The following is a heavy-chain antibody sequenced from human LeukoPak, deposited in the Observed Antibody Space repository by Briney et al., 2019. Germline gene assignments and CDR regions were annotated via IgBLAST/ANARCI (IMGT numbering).Heavy chain of an antibody. CDR1: GGSINSGGFS. Sequence: SETLSLTCTVSGGSINSGGFSWTWIRQPAGKGLEWIGRIYTSGSTKYNPSLRSRVTISVDTSKNQFSLNLRSVTAADTAVYYCARGRIYKGDYYMDFWGKGTTVSVSS. J-gene: IGHJ6*03. CDR2: IYTSGST. V-gene: IGHV4-61*02. CDR3: ARGRIYKGDYYMDF. D-gene: IGHD5-24*01.